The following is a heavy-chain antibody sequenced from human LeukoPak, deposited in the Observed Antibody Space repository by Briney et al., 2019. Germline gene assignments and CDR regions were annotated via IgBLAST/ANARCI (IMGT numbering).Heavy chain of an antibody. D-gene: IGHD1-1*01. CDR2: IRSSGDMI. Sequence: PGGSLRLSCAASGFTLNSYSMNWVRQAPGKGLEWVSYIRSSGDMIYYADSVKGRFTISRDIAKNSVYLQMNSLRDEDTAVYYCARDLDRDAFDIWGQGTMVTVSS. V-gene: IGHV3-48*02. J-gene: IGHJ3*02. CDR3: ARDLDRDAFDI. CDR1: GFTLNSYS.